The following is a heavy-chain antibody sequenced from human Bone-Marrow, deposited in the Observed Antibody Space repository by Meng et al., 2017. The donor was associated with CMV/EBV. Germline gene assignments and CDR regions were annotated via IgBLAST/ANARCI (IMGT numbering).Heavy chain of an antibody. CDR1: GFAFNMYP. V-gene: IGHV3-23*01. CDR3: AKPPTMKIVPDSFHI. Sequence: GESLKISCAASGFAFNMYPMGWVRQAPGKGLEWVSGVSYSGDFTYYADSVKGRFTISKDNSKTTLYLQMNSLRADDTAIYYCAKPPTMKIVPDSFHIWGHGTTVTVSS. D-gene: IGHD5-24*01. CDR2: VSYSGDFT. J-gene: IGHJ3*02.